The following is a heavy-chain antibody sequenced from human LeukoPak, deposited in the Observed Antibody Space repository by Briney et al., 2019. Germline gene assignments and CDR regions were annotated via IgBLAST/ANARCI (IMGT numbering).Heavy chain of an antibody. D-gene: IGHD1-26*01. CDR3: ARVSGSYSTIDY. V-gene: IGHV3-23*01. CDR1: GFTFSSYA. CDR2: LSGSGGIT. J-gene: IGHJ4*02. Sequence: GGSLRLSCAASGFTFSSYAMTWVRQAPGKGLEWVSGLSGSGGITYYADSVKGRFTISGDNSKNTLYLQMNSLRAEDTAVYYCARVSGSYSTIDYWGQGTLVTVSS.